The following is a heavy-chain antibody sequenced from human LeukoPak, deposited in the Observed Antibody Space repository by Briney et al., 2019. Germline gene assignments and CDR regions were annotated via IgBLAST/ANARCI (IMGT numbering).Heavy chain of an antibody. V-gene: IGHV3-7*01. Sequence: GGSLRLSCAASGSTVSSIHMVWVRQAPGKGLEWVANINQDGSERYYVDSVKGRFTTSRDNAKNSLSLQMNSLRAEDTALYYCARGNAMGVWGQGTTVTASS. CDR3: ARGNAMGV. CDR2: INQDGSER. CDR1: GSTVSSIH. J-gene: IGHJ6*02.